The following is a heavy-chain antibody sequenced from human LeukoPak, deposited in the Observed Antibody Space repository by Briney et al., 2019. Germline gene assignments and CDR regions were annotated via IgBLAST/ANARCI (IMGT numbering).Heavy chain of an antibody. V-gene: IGHV4-34*01. Sequence: PSETLSLTCAVYGGSFSGYYWSWIRQPPGKGLEWIGEINHSGSTNYNPSLKSRVTISVDTSKNQFSLKLSSVTAADTAVYYCARGEPRVLFVVVPAAKGWFDPWGQGTLVTVSS. D-gene: IGHD2-2*01. CDR3: ARGEPRVLFVVVPAAKGWFDP. J-gene: IGHJ5*02. CDR1: GGSFSGYY. CDR2: INHSGST.